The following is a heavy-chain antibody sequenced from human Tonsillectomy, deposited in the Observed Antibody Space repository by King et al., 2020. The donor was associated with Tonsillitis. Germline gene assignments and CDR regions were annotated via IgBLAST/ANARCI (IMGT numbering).Heavy chain of an antibody. V-gene: IGHV3-74*01. J-gene: IGHJ5*01. CDR3: ARIQGYSSNWYVS. D-gene: IGHD6-13*01. Sequence: VQLVESGGGLVQPGGSLRLSCAASGFIFSNYWMHWVRQAPGKGLVWVSRIHSDGSSPNYADSVNGRFTISRDNAKNTLYLQMNSLGAEDTAVYYCARIQGYSSNWYVSWGQGTLVTVSS. CDR1: GFIFSNYW. CDR2: IHSDGSSP.